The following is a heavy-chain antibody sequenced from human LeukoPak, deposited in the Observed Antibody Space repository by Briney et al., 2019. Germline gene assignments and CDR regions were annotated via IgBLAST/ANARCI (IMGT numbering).Heavy chain of an antibody. V-gene: IGHV5-51*01. J-gene: IGHJ3*02. CDR1: EDSFTSYW. CDR3: ARQFSYMGDAFDI. Sequence: GESLKISCKCSEDSFTSYWIGWVRQMPGKGLEWMGIIYPGDSDTRYSPSFQGQVTISADKSISTAYLQWSCLKASDTAMYYCARQFSYMGDAFDIWGPGTMVTVSS. CDR2: IYPGDSDT. D-gene: IGHD2-21*01.